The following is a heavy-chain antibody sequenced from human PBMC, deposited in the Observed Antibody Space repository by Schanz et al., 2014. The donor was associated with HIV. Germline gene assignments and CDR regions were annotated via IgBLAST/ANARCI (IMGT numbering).Heavy chain of an antibody. CDR1: GGTFSNYA. CDR3: AKSRFQLHWFDS. J-gene: IGHJ5*01. V-gene: IGHV1-69*01. CDR2: IIPIFGTA. Sequence: QVPLVQSGAEVKKPGSSVKVSCKASGGTFSNYAINWVRQAPGQGLEWMGGIIPIFGTANYAQKFQGRVTIIADESTSTAYMELTRLRYDDTAVYYCAKSRFQLHWFDSWGQGTLVTVSS. D-gene: IGHD2-2*01.